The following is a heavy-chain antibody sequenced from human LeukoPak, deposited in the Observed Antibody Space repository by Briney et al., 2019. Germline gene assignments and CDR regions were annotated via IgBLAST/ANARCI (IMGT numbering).Heavy chain of an antibody. CDR1: GFNFGASG. CDR3: VRPWGPYCGYDCFARGYLRL. D-gene: IGHD2-21*02. Sequence: GGSLRLSCAASGFNFGASGVHWVRQASGRGLEWVGRIRGRANNYATAYGASVQGRFTIARDDSKNMSYLQLTNLKTEDTALYYCVRPWGPYCGYDCFARGYLRLWGQGTVVTVSS. CDR2: IRGRANNYAT. V-gene: IGHV3-73*01. J-gene: IGHJ1*01.